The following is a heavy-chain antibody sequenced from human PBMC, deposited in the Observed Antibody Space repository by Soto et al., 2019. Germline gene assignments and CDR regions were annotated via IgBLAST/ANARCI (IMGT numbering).Heavy chain of an antibody. CDR3: AKDQYYDSSGYFDY. CDR1: GFTFSSYG. Sequence: GGSLRLSCAASGFTFSSYGMHWVRQAPGKGLEWVAVISYDGSNKYYADSVKGRFTISRDNSKNTLYLQMNSLRAEDTAVYYCAKDQYYDSSGYFDYWGQGTLVTVSS. V-gene: IGHV3-30*18. J-gene: IGHJ4*02. D-gene: IGHD3-22*01. CDR2: ISYDGSNK.